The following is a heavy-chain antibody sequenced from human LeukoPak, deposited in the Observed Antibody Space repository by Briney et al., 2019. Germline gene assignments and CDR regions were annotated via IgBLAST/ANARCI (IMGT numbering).Heavy chain of an antibody. CDR1: GFTFDDYA. Sequence: GGSLRLSCTASGFTFDDYAMPWVRQAPGKGLEWVSGISWNSGSIGYADSVKGRFTISRDNAKNSLYLQMNSLRAEDTALYYCAKDYGSGSYWKYYFDYWGQGTLVTVSS. D-gene: IGHD3-10*01. CDR3: AKDYGSGSYWKYYFDY. CDR2: ISWNSGSI. J-gene: IGHJ4*02. V-gene: IGHV3-9*01.